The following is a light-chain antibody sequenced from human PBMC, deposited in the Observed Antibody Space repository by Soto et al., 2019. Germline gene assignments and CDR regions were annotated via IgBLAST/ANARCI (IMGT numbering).Light chain of an antibody. CDR1: QGIGSN. CDR2: DAS. V-gene: IGKV1-13*02. Sequence: AIQLTQSPSSLSASVGDRVTITCRASQGIGSNLAWYQQKLGKPPKLLIYDASSLESGVPSRFSGSGFGTDFTLTISSLQPEDFATYYCQQFSFLPVSFGGGTRVEI. J-gene: IGKJ4*01. CDR3: QQFSFLPVS.